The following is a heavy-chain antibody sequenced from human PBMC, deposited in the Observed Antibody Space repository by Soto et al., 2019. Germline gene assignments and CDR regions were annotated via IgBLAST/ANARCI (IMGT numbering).Heavy chain of an antibody. CDR2: INPNSGGT. V-gene: IGHV1-2*04. CDR1: GYTFTDYY. CDR3: AREDIVLVPAANDTYYYYYGMDV. D-gene: IGHD2-2*01. Sequence: ASVKVSCKASGYTFTDYYMHWVRQAPGQGLEWKGWINPNSGGTNYAQKIQGWVTMTRDTSISTAYMELSRLRFDDTAVYYCAREDIVLVPAANDTYYYYYGMDVWGQGTTVTVSS. J-gene: IGHJ6*02.